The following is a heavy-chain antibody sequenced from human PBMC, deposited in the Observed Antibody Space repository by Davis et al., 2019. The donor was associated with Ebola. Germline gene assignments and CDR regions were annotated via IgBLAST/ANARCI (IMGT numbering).Heavy chain of an antibody. D-gene: IGHD2-2*01. J-gene: IGHJ4*02. CDR2: IYDDGSA. CDR3: ASSSMVVPSGKTSSHFDY. Sequence: SETLSLTCILSGGSITSTSHCWGWIRQPPGKGLEWIGSIYDDGSAYYNPSLKSRITISVDKSKNQFSLNLKSMTAADTAVYYCASSSMVVPSGKTSSHFDYWGQGSLITVSS. V-gene: IGHV4-39*07. CDR1: GGSITSTSHC.